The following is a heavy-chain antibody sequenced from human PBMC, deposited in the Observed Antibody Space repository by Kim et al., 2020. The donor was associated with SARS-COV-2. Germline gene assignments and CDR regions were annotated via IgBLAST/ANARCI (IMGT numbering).Heavy chain of an antibody. Sequence: GREKYYVDAVKGRFTISRDNAKNSLYLQMNSLRAEDTAVYYCARDGPPDYWGQGTLVTVSS. CDR3: ARDGPPDY. J-gene: IGHJ4*02. CDR2: GREK. V-gene: IGHV3-7*03.